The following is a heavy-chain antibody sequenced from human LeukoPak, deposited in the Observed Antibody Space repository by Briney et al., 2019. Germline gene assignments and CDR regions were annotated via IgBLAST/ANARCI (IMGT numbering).Heavy chain of an antibody. V-gene: IGHV3-7*01. CDR1: GFTFSNYW. D-gene: IGHD5-12*01. CDR2: INQDGSEE. Sequence: PGGSLRLSCAASGFTFSNYWMSWVRQAPGKGLEWVAHINQDGSEEHYMDSVKARFIISRDNAKYSLSLQMDSLRAEDTAVYYCVRDGGVSGYDLLDYWGQGTLVTVSS. J-gene: IGHJ4*02. CDR3: VRDGGVSGYDLLDY.